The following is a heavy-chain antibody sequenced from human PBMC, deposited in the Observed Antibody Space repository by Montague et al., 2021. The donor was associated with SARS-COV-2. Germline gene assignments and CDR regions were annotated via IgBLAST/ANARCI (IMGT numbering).Heavy chain of an antibody. Sequence: SLRLSCAASGLTFSSYSMNWVRQAPGKGLEWVSSISRSSSYIYCADSVKGRFTISRDNAKNSLYLQMNSLRAEDTAVYFCATSYGSVVSYYYYGMDVWGQGTTVTVSS. CDR3: ATSYGSVVSYYYYGMDV. CDR2: ISRSSSYI. D-gene: IGHD5-18*01. J-gene: IGHJ6*02. V-gene: IGHV3-21*01. CDR1: GLTFSSYS.